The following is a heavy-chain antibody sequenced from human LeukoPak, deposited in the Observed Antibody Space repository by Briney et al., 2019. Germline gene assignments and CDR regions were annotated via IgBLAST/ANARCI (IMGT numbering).Heavy chain of an antibody. V-gene: IGHV3-23*01. D-gene: IGHD2-15*01. J-gene: IGHJ4*02. CDR1: GFTFGSYV. CDR3: AKTTTGYSSGRYPAWPIDY. CDR2: IFGSGGSA. Sequence: GGSLRLSCAASGFTFGSYVMYWVRQAPGKGLEWVSGIFGSGGSAHYADSVKGRFTISRDNSKNTVYLQMDSLRAEDTAIYYCAKTTTGYSSGRYPAWPIDYWGQGTLVTVSS.